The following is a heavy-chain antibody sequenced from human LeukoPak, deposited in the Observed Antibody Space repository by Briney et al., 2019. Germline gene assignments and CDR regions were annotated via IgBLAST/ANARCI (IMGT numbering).Heavy chain of an antibody. Sequence: GGSLRLSCAASGFTFSTNWMHWVRQPPGKGLVWVSLINSDGSSTRYADSVKGRFTISRDNAKNTLYLQMNRLRAEDTAVYYCARDLSGSLAYWGQGNLCTVSS. CDR2: INSDGSST. CDR1: GFTFSTNW. J-gene: IGHJ4*02. CDR3: ARDLSGSLAY. D-gene: IGHD1-26*01. V-gene: IGHV3-74*01.